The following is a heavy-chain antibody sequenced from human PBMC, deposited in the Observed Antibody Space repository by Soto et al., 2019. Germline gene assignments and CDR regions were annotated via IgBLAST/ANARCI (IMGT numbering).Heavy chain of an antibody. V-gene: IGHV3-48*01. CDR3: ASDWFYMDV. CDR1: GFIFSSYP. Sequence: EVQLVESGGGLVQPGGSLRLSCAASGFIFSSYPMNWVRQAPGKGLEWISYISSDSGTIYYADSVKGRFSISRDNAKSSLYLQMNSLRAEDTAVYYCASDWFYMDVWGKGTTVTVSS. D-gene: IGHD3-9*01. CDR2: ISSDSGTI. J-gene: IGHJ6*04.